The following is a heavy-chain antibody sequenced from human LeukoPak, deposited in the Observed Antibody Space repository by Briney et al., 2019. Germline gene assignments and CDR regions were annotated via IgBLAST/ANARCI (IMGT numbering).Heavy chain of an antibody. CDR2: MNPNSGNT. V-gene: IGHV1-8*01. Sequence: ASVKVSCKASGYTFTSYDINWVRQATGQGLEWMGWMNPNSGNTGYAQKFQGRVTMTRNTSISTAYVELSSLRSEDTAVYYCARDYVWGSYRFDAFNIWGQGTMVTVSS. D-gene: IGHD3-16*02. J-gene: IGHJ3*02. CDR1: GYTFTSYD. CDR3: ARDYVWGSYRFDAFNI.